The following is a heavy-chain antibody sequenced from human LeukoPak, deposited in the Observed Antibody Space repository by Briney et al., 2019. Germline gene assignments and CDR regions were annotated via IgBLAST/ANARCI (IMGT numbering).Heavy chain of an antibody. V-gene: IGHV4-59*01. Sequence: RPSETLSLTCTVSAGSNNNYYWSWIRQPPGKGLEWIGYIYYSGSTNYNPSLKSRVTISVDTSKKQVSLNLSSVTAADTAVYYCARVAARYVGMDVWGQGTTVTVSS. J-gene: IGHJ6*02. CDR2: IYYSGST. CDR1: AGSNNNYY. D-gene: IGHD6-6*01. CDR3: ARVAARYVGMDV.